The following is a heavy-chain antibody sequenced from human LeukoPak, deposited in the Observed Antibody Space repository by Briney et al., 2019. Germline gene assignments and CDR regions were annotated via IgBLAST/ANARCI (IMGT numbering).Heavy chain of an antibody. CDR1: GFTFSSYA. CDR3: ATDYDILTGRPDY. J-gene: IGHJ4*01. CDR2: ISGSGGST. V-gene: IGHV3-23*01. Sequence: GGSLRLSCAASGFTFSSYAMSWVRQAPGKGLEWVLAISGSGGSTYYADSVKGRFTISRDNSKNTLYLQMNSLRAEDTAVYYCATDYDILTGRPDYWGQGTLVTVSS. D-gene: IGHD3-9*01.